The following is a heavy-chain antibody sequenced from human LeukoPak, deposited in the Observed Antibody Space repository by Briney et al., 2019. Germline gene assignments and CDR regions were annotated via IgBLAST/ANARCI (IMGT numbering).Heavy chain of an antibody. D-gene: IGHD6-13*01. CDR2: ISWNSGSI. CDR1: GFTFDDYA. J-gene: IGHJ4*02. V-gene: IGHV3-9*01. CDR3: ARHGYYYFDS. Sequence: GGSLRLSCAASGFTFDDYAMHWVRQAPGKGLEWVSGISWNSGSIGYADSVKGRFTISRDNAKNSLYLQMNSLRAEDTALYYCARHGYYYFDSWGQGTLVTVSS.